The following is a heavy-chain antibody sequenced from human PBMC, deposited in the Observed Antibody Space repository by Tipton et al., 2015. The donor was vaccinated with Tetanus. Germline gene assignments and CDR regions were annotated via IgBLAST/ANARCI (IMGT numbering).Heavy chain of an antibody. D-gene: IGHD3-10*01. V-gene: IGHV1-18*01. Sequence: QSGAEVKKPGASVKVSCKASGYTFTSYGINWVRQAPGQGLEWMGWISGYNGNTNYAQRFQARVTMTTDTSTGTAYMELKSLTSDATAVYYCARGRWFGEVPHWGQGTLVTVSS. CDR1: GYTFTSYG. CDR2: ISGYNGNT. J-gene: IGHJ4*02. CDR3: ARGRWFGEVPH.